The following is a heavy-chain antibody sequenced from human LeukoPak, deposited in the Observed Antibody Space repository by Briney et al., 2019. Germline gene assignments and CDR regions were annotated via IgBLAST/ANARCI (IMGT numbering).Heavy chain of an antibody. CDR1: GDSVSSNSVT. V-gene: IGHV6-1*01. Sequence: QTLSLTCAISGDSVSSNSVTWNWIRQSPPRGLEWLGRTYYRSTWYNDYAVSVRGRITVNPDTSKNQFSLHLNSVTPEDTAVYYCARRLTQYDCFDPWGQGILVTVSS. CDR3: ARRLTQYDCFDP. CDR2: TYYRSTWYN. J-gene: IGHJ5*02. D-gene: IGHD2-2*01.